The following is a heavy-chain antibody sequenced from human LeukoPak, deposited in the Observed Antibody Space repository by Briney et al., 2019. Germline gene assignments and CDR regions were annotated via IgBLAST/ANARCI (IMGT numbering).Heavy chain of an antibody. D-gene: IGHD2-2*01. V-gene: IGHV3-30*04. CDR3: ARSIVVSPAAPYIWFDP. CDR2: ISYDGSNK. J-gene: IGHJ5*02. CDR1: GFTFSSYA. Sequence: GGSLRLSCAASGFTFSSYAMHWVRQAPGKGLEWVAVISYDGSNKYYADSVKGRFTISRDNSKNTLYLQMNSLRDEDTAVHYCARSIVVSPAAPYIWFDPWGQGTLVTVSS.